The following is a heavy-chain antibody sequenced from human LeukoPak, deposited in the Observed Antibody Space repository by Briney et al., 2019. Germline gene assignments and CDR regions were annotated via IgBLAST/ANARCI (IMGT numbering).Heavy chain of an antibody. CDR2: IYHSGST. CDR1: GGSISSSNW. D-gene: IGHD1-26*01. V-gene: IGHV4-4*02. CDR3: ARREELRPFDY. Sequence: SETLSLTCAVSGGSISSSNWWGWVRQPPGKGLEWIGEIYHSGSTNYNPSLKSRVTISVDKSKNQFSRKLSSVTAADTAVYYCARREELRPFDYWGQGTLVTVSS. J-gene: IGHJ4*02.